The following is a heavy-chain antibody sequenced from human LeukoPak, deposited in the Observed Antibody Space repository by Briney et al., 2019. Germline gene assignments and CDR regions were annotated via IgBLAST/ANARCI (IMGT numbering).Heavy chain of an antibody. CDR1: GYTFTAYY. CDR3: TRDELTTRPGVDY. CDR2: INPKSGAT. D-gene: IGHD4-11*01. J-gene: IGHJ4*02. Sequence: ASVKVSCKASGYTFTAYYMQWARQAPGQGLEWMGWINPKSGATDYAQKFQGRVTLTRDTSISTVYMELSRLRSDDTAVYYCTRDELTTRPGVDYWGQGTLVTVSS. V-gene: IGHV1-2*02.